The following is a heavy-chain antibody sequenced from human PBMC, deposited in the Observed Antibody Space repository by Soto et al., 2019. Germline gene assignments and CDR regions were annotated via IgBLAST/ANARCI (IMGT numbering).Heavy chain of an antibody. CDR3: ETFLYSSGCYSDY. Sequence: ASVKVSCKASGGTFSSYAISWVRQAPGQGLEWMGGIIPIYGTANYAQKFQGRVTITADESTSTAYMELSSLRSEDTAVYYCETFLYSSGCYSDYWGQGTLV. V-gene: IGHV1-69*13. J-gene: IGHJ4*02. D-gene: IGHD6-19*01. CDR1: GGTFSSYA. CDR2: IIPIYGTA.